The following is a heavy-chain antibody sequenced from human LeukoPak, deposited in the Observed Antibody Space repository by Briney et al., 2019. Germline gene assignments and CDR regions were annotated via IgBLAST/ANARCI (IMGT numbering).Heavy chain of an antibody. CDR1: GGTFSSYA. CDR2: IIPIFGTA. Sequence: SVKVSRKASGGTFSSYAISWVRQAPGQGLEWMGGIIPIFGTANYAQKFQGRVTITADESTSTAYMELSSLRSEDTAVYYCARGGAYITSFAYWGQGTLVTVSS. V-gene: IGHV1-69*01. J-gene: IGHJ4*02. D-gene: IGHD2-2*02. CDR3: ARGGAYITSFAY.